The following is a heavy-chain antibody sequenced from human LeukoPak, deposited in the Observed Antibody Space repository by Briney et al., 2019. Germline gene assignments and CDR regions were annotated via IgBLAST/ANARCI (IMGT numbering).Heavy chain of an antibody. CDR2: INAGNGNT. J-gene: IGHJ5*02. V-gene: IGHV1-3*01. Sequence: ASVKVSCKASGYTITIYAMHWVRQAPGQRLEWMGWINAGNGNTKYSQKFQGRVTITRDTSASTAYMELSSLRSEDTAVYYCARGLTVTVWFDPWGQGTLVTVSS. CDR3: ARGLTVTVWFDP. D-gene: IGHD4-11*01. CDR1: GYTITIYA.